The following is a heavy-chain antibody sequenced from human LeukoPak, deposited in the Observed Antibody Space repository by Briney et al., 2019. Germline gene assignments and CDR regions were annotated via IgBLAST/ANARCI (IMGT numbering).Heavy chain of an antibody. Sequence: ASVKVSCKASGYTFTGYYMHWVRQAPGQGLEWMGQINPNSGGTNYAQKFQGRVTMTRDTSISTAYMELSRLRSDDTAVYYCARDWNWGSSGAFDIWGQGTMVTVSS. V-gene: IGHV1-2*06. CDR1: GYTFTGYY. CDR2: INPNSGGT. D-gene: IGHD7-27*01. CDR3: ARDWNWGSSGAFDI. J-gene: IGHJ3*02.